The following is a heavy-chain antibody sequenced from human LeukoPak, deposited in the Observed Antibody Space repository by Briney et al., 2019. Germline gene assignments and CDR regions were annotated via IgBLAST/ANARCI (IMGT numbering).Heavy chain of an antibody. D-gene: IGHD6-19*01. Sequence: GRSLRLSCAASGFTFDDYAMHWVRQAPGKGLEWVSGISWNSGSIGYADSVKGRFTISRDNAKNSLYLQMNSLRAEDMALYYCAKGGGIAVAVYVDYWGQGTLVTVSS. V-gene: IGHV3-9*03. CDR3: AKGGGIAVAVYVDY. J-gene: IGHJ4*02. CDR1: GFTFDDYA. CDR2: ISWNSGSI.